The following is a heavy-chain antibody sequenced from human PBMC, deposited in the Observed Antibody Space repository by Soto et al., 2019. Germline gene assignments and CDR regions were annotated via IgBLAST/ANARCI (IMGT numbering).Heavy chain of an antibody. J-gene: IGHJ6*02. CDR2: ISTYNGDT. CDR3: ARAGAAPYYYYGMDV. Sequence: QVQLVQSGAEVRKPGASVKVSCKASGYTFTSSGISWLRQAPGQGLEWMGWISTYNGDTNDAPKFQDRVTMTIDRSXXTAYRELRSLRSDDAAVYYCARAGAAPYYYYGMDVWGQGTRVTVSS. CDR1: GYTFTSSG. V-gene: IGHV1-18*01. D-gene: IGHD2-15*01.